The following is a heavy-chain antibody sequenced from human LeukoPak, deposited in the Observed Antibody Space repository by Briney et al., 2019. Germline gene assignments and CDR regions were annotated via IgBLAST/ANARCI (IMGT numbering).Heavy chain of an antibody. Sequence: GASVKVSCKASGYTFTSYYMHWVRQAPGQGLEWMGVINPSGGSTSYAQKFQGRVTMTRDTSTSTVYMELSSLRSEDTAVYYCARDGDYVWGSYRYGFDYWGQGTLVTVSS. D-gene: IGHD3-16*02. CDR2: INPSGGST. V-gene: IGHV1-46*01. J-gene: IGHJ4*02. CDR3: ARDGDYVWGSYRYGFDY. CDR1: GYTFTSYY.